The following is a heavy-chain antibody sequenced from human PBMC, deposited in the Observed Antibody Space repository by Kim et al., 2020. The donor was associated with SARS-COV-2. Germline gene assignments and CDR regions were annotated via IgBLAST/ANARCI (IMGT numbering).Heavy chain of an antibody. J-gene: IGHJ5*02. V-gene: IGHV4-4*07. D-gene: IGHD3-10*01. Sequence: NPTTKRRVTMSVDTAKNRCSLKLSSVTAADTAVYYCARVAGSGRTNWFDPWGQGTLVTVSS. CDR3: ARVAGSGRTNWFDP.